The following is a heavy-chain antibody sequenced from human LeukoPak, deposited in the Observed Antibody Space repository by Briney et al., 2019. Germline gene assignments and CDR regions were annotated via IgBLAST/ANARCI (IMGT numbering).Heavy chain of an antibody. J-gene: IGHJ4*02. CDR1: GGSISSYY. V-gene: IGHV4-59*08. D-gene: IGHD7-27*01. CDR3: ARRHWGPIDY. Sequence: SETLSLTCTVSGGSISSYYWGWIRQPPGKGLEWIGYIYYSGCTNYNPSLKSRVTISVDTSKNQFSLKLSSVTAADTAVYYCARRHWGPIDYWGQGTLVTVSS. CDR2: IYYSGCT.